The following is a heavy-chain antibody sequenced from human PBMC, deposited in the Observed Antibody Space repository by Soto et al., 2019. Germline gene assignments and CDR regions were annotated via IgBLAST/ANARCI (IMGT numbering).Heavy chain of an antibody. CDR1: GFTFSSYA. Sequence: QVQLVESGGGVVQPGRSLRLSCAASGFTFSSYAMHWVRQAPGKGLEWVAVISYDGSNKYYADSVKGRFTISRDNSKNTLYLQMNSLRAEDTAVYYCARAERYYYDSSGYGLAFDIWGQGTMVTVSS. CDR3: ARAERYYYDSSGYGLAFDI. D-gene: IGHD3-22*01. V-gene: IGHV3-30-3*01. CDR2: ISYDGSNK. J-gene: IGHJ3*02.